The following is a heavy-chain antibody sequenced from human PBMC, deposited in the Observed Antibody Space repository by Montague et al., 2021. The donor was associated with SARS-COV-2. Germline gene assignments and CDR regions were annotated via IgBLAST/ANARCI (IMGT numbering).Heavy chain of an antibody. CDR3: ARVGIYYYYGMDV. CDR2: ISSSSSYI. CDR1: GFTFSSYT. J-gene: IGHJ6*02. D-gene: IGHD1-26*01. Sequence: SLRLSCAASGFTFSSYTMNWVRQAPGKGLEWVSSISSSSSYISXXXLXXGRFTISRDNAKNSLYLQMNSLRAKDTAVYYCARVGIYYYYGMDVWGQGTTVTVSS. V-gene: IGHV3-21*01.